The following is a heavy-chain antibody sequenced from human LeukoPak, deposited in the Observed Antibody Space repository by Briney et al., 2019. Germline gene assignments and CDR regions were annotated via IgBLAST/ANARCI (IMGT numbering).Heavy chain of an antibody. J-gene: IGHJ3*02. CDR3: ARDLRYSYGFDAFDI. V-gene: IGHV4-59*01. Sequence: PSETLSLTCTVSGGSISSYYWSWIRQPPGKGLEWIGYIYYSGSTNYNPSLKSRVTISVDTSKNQFSLKLSSVTAADTAVYYCARDLRYSYGFDAFDIWGQGTMVTVSS. CDR2: IYYSGST. CDR1: GGSISSYY. D-gene: IGHD5-18*01.